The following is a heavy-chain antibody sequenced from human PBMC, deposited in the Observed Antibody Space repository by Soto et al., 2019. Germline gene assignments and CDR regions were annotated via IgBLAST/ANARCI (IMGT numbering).Heavy chain of an antibody. D-gene: IGHD3-10*01. J-gene: IGHJ4*02. CDR2: IYWDGDK. CDR1: GFTLNTSGVR. CDR3: VHAIKGSGSYYKGYFFDS. V-gene: IGHV2-5*02. Sequence: QITLEESGPTLLKPTQTLTLTCTFSGFTLNTSGVRVDWIRQPPGKALEWLALIYWDGDKRYSPSLKSRLTITKDTSNTQVVRSLTNMDPADTATYYCVHAIKGSGSYYKGYFFDSWGQGTLVTVSS.